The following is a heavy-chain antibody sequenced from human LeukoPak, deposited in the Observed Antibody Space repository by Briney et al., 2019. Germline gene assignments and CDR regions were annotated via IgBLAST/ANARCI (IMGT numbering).Heavy chain of an antibody. CDR2: ISSSGSTI. CDR3: ARDPVDTAMVFYWYFDL. J-gene: IGHJ2*01. Sequence: GGSLRLSCAASGFTFSSYEMNWVRQAPGKGLEWVSYISSSGSTIYYADSVKGRFTISRDNAKNSLYLQMNSLRAGDTAVYYCARDPVDTAMVFYWYFDLWGRGTLVTVSS. D-gene: IGHD5-18*01. CDR1: GFTFSSYE. V-gene: IGHV3-48*03.